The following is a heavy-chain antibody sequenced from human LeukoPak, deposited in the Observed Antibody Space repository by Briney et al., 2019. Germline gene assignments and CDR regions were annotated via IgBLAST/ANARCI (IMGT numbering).Heavy chain of an antibody. J-gene: IGHJ4*02. CDR3: ATTRREDGSGSFDY. CDR2: IYYSGST. Sequence: SETLSLTCPVSGGSISSYYCSWIRQPPGKGLEWIGYIYYSGSTNYNPSLKSRVTISVDTSKNRFSLKLSSVTAADTAVYYCATTRREDGSGSFDYWGQGTLVTVSS. V-gene: IGHV4-59*08. D-gene: IGHD3-10*01. CDR1: GGSISSYY.